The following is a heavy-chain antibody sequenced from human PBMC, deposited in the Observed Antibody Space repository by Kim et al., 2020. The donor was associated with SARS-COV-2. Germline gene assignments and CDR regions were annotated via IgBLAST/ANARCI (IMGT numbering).Heavy chain of an antibody. V-gene: IGHV4-59*01. J-gene: IGHJ4*02. Sequence: YNPSLKRRVTISIDTSKNQFALKLRSVTAADTAVYYCAREVRQQLANFDYWGQGTLVTVSS. CDR3: AREVRQQLANFDY. D-gene: IGHD6-13*01.